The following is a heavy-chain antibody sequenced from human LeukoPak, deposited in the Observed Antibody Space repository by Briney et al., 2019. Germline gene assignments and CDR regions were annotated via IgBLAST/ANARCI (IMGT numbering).Heavy chain of an antibody. Sequence: SETLSLTCTVSGYSISSGYYWGWIRQPPGKGLEWIGSIYHSGSTNYNPSLKSRVTISVDTSKNQFSLKLSSVTAADTAVYYCARGRSCSSTSCFSYYYYYMDVWGKGTTVTVSS. D-gene: IGHD2-2*01. CDR2: IYHSGST. V-gene: IGHV4-38-2*02. CDR3: ARGRSCSSTSCFSYYYYYMDV. CDR1: GYSISSGYY. J-gene: IGHJ6*03.